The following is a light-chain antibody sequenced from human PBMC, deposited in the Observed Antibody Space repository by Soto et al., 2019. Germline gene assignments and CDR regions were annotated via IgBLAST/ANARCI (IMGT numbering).Light chain of an antibody. CDR2: SST. J-gene: IGKJ1*01. CDR3: QQSHSAPT. V-gene: IGKV1-39*01. CDR1: QNIDTF. Sequence: DIQMTQSPSSLSASVGDSVTISCRSSQNIDTFLNWYQQKAGEAPKLLIRSSTTLQDGVPSRFTGSGYGTEFALTIGRLQPEDFASYYCQQSHSAPTFGQGTKV.